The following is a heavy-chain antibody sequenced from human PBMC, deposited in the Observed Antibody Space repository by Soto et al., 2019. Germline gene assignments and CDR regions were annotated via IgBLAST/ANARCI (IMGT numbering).Heavy chain of an antibody. CDR2: ISYDGSNK. J-gene: IGHJ4*02. CDR1: GFTFSSYG. CDR3: AKDGVSGSYYFYFDS. V-gene: IGHV3-30*18. D-gene: IGHD1-26*01. Sequence: QSGGSLRLSCAASGFTFSSYGMHWVRQAPGKGLEWVAVISYDGSNKYYADSVKGRFTISRDNSKNTLYLQMNSLRAEDTAVYYCAKDGVSGSYYFYFDSWGQGALVTVSS.